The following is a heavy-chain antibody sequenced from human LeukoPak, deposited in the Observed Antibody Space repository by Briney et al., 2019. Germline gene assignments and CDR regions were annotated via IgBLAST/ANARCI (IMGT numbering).Heavy chain of an antibody. CDR1: GGSISSYY. CDR2: IYYSGST. J-gene: IGHJ5*02. V-gene: IGHV4-59*08. Sequence: SETLSLTCTVSGGSISSYYWSWIRQPPGKGLEWIGYIYYSGSTNYNPSLKSRVTISVDTSKNQFSLKLSSVTAADTAVYYCARRGSSSWTSAFWFDPWGQGTLVTVSS. CDR3: ARRGSSSWTSAFWFDP. D-gene: IGHD6-13*01.